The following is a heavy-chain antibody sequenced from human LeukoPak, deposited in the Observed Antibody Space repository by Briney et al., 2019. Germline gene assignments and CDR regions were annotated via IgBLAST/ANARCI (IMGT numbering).Heavy chain of an antibody. V-gene: IGHV1-8*01. Sequence: ASVKVSCKASGYTFTGYDINWVRQASGQGLEWMGWMNPNSGNTGYAQKFRGRVTMTRNTSINTAYMELRNLRSEDTAVYFCARGHNIGWYVNWFDPWGQGTLVTVSS. CDR3: ARGHNIGWYVNWFDP. CDR2: MNPNSGNT. J-gene: IGHJ5*02. D-gene: IGHD6-19*01. CDR1: GYTFTGYD.